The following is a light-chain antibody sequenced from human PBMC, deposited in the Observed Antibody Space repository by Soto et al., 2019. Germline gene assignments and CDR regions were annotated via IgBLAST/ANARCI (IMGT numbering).Light chain of an antibody. Sequence: EIVLTQSPGTLSLSPGEIATLSCRASQSVSTYLAWYQQKLGQAPRRLIYGASNRATGIPARFSGSGSGTDFTLTTSSIEPEDFAVDYCQQRSDRRTVGHGTKVEVK. J-gene: IGKJ1*01. V-gene: IGKV3-11*01. CDR1: QSVSTY. CDR3: QQRSDRRT. CDR2: GAS.